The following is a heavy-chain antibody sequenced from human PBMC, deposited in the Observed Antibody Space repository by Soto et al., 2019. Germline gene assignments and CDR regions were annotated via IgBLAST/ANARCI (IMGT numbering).Heavy chain of an antibody. CDR3: ARVERGTATTVVDAFDI. CDR2: MSHSGGT. V-gene: IGHV4-34*01. J-gene: IGHJ3*02. Sequence: QVQLQQWGAGLLKPSETLSLTCAVFGGSVNSGNYYWSWIRQPPGKGLEWIGEMSHSGGTHFNPSSKSGVTISVDTSKNQFSLKISSVTAADTALYYCARVERGTATTVVDAFDIWGPGTMVTVSS. CDR1: GGSVNSGNYY. D-gene: IGHD1-1*01.